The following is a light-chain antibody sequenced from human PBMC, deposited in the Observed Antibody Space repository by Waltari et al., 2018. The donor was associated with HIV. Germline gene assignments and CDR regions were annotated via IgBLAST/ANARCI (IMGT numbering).Light chain of an antibody. V-gene: IGLV3-25*03. CDR3: QSTDFDGTWV. CDR1: SLPNRY. CDR2: KDI. Sequence: YDLTQTPSVSVSPGQTARINCSRGSLPNRYSSWYRQKAGQAPVLLIYKDIERPSGIPERISGSESGTGVTLTISGVQAGDEGDYFCQSTDFDGTWVFGGGTKLTVL. J-gene: IGLJ3*02.